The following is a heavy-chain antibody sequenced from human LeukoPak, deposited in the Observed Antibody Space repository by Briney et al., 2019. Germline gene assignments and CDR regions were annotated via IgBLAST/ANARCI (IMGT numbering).Heavy chain of an antibody. J-gene: IGHJ3*02. CDR2: ISSSGSTI. V-gene: IGHV3-48*01. D-gene: IGHD5-12*01. Sequence: PGGSLRLSCTASGFTFSGYSMNWVRQAPGKGLEWVSYISSSGSTIYYADSVKGQFTISRDNAMNSLYLQMNSLRAEDTAAYYCARSRATYAFDIWGQGTMVTVSS. CDR1: GFTFSGYS. CDR3: ARSRATYAFDI.